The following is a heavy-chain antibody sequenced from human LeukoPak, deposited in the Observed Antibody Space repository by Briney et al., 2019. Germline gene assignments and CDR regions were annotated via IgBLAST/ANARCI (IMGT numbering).Heavy chain of an antibody. CDR3: ARDARRDGYTLDY. Sequence: SETLSLTCTVSGGSISSYYWSWIRQPPGKGLEWIGYIHYSGSTNYNPSLKSRVTISVDTSKNQFSLRLSSVTAADTAVYYCARDARRDGYTLDYWGQGTLVTVSS. D-gene: IGHD5-24*01. CDR2: IHYSGST. J-gene: IGHJ4*02. CDR1: GGSISSYY. V-gene: IGHV4-59*12.